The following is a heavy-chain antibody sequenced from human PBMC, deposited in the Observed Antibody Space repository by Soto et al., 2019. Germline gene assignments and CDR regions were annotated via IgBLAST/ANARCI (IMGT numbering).Heavy chain of an antibody. CDR3: ARHTRLRLDAFDI. V-gene: IGHV4-39*01. J-gene: IGHJ3*02. D-gene: IGHD4-17*01. CDR2: IYYSGST. CDR1: GGSISSSSYY. Sequence: SETLSLTCTVSGGSISSSSYYWGWIRQPPGKGLEWIGSIYYSGSTYYNPSLKSRVTISVDTSKNQFSLKLGSVTAADTAVYYCARHTRLRLDAFDIWGQGTMVTVSS.